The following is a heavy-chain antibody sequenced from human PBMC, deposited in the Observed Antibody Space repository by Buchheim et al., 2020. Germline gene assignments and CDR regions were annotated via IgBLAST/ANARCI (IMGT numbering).Heavy chain of an antibody. J-gene: IGHJ4*02. CDR3: ARGFSSGWFDY. D-gene: IGHD6-19*01. CDR1: GFTFSSFG. V-gene: IGHV3-30*03. Sequence: QGQLVESGGGEVQPERSLRLSCVASGFTFSSFGMHWVRQAPGEGLQWESAVSHDGVNKYYADSVKGRFTISRDNAKNTLYLQMNSLRPEDTALYYCARGFSSGWFDYWGQGT. CDR2: VSHDGVNK.